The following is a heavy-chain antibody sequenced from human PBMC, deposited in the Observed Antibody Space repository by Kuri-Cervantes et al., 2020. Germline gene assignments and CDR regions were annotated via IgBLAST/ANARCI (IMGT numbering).Heavy chain of an antibody. J-gene: IGHJ6*02. Sequence: LSLTCAASGFTFSSYGIHWVRQAPGKGLEWVAVIWYDGSNKYYADSVKGRFTISRDNSKNTLYLQMNSLRAEDTAVYYCARDDITMVRGVIITIYGMDVWGQGTTVTVSS. CDR1: GFTFSSYG. CDR2: IWYDGSNK. CDR3: ARDDITMVRGVIITIYGMDV. D-gene: IGHD3-10*01. V-gene: IGHV3-33*08.